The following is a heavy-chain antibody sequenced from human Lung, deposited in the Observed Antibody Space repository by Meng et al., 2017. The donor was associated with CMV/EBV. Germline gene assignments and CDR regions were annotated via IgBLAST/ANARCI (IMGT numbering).Heavy chain of an antibody. CDR1: GGSLSGYY. Sequence: SETLSLXXAVYGGSLSGYYWRWIRQPPGKGLEWIGEITHSGSTKYNPSLKSRVTISVDTSNNQFSLNLKTVTAADMGVYYCARGGREETYGPNVASWEQGTLVTVSS. CDR3: ARGGREETYGPNVAS. J-gene: IGHJ4*02. V-gene: IGHV4-34*01. CDR2: ITHSGST. D-gene: IGHD3-10*01.